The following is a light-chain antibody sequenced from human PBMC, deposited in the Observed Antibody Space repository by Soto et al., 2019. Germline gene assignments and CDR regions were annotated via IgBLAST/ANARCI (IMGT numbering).Light chain of an antibody. J-gene: IGKJ5*01. CDR3: QQYYATPVT. V-gene: IGKV4-1*01. Sequence: DIVMTQSPDSLAVSLGERATFNCKSSENVLYSSNNKNFLAWYQQKQGQPPRLLIYWASTRESGVPDRFSGRGSGTDFTLTISSLQAEDVAVYYCQQYYATPVTFGQGTRLEIK. CDR1: ENVLYSSNNKNF. CDR2: WAS.